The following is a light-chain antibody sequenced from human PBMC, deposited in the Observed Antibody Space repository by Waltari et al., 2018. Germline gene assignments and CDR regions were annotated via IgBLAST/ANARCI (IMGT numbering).Light chain of an antibody. J-gene: IGLJ2*01. CDR2: GNN. CDR3: HSRDASGVGGS. CDR1: SPRSYY. Sequence: SSELTQDPTVSVAMGQTVRITCHGASPRSYYASWYQQRPGQAPILVFSGNNNRPSGVPDRFSGSSSDNTAVLTITGAQAEDEASYYCHSRDASGVGGSFGGGTKLTVL. V-gene: IGLV3-19*01.